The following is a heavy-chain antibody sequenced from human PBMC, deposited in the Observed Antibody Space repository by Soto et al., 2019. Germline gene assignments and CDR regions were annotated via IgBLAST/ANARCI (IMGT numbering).Heavy chain of an antibody. V-gene: IGHV4-59*01. Sequence: SETLSLTCSVSGGSMREYFWSWIRQSPGKGLEWIGYIYYLGSTDYNPSLKSRVTISVDTSKRQFSLRLTSVTAADTAVYYCARGGYDGSGSPYPAYWGPGTQVTVSS. CDR3: ARGGYDGSGSPYPAY. CDR2: IYYLGST. J-gene: IGHJ4*02. CDR1: GGSMREYF. D-gene: IGHD3-10*01.